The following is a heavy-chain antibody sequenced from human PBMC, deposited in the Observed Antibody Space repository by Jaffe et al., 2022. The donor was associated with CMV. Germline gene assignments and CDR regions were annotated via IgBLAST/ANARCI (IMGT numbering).Heavy chain of an antibody. D-gene: IGHD6-19*01. CDR2: ISWNSGSI. CDR1: GFTFDDYA. Sequence: EVQLVESGGGLVQPGRSLRLSCAASGFTFDDYAMHWVRQAPGKGLEWVSGISWNSGSIGYADSVKGRFTISRDNAKNSLYLQMNSLRAEDTALYYCAKANPPYSSAWESWYFDLWGRGTLVTVSS. V-gene: IGHV3-9*01. CDR3: AKANPPYSSAWESWYFDL. J-gene: IGHJ2*01.